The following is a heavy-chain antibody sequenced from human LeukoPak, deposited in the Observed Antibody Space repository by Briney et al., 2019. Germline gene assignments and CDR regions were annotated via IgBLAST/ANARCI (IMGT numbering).Heavy chain of an antibody. V-gene: IGHV1-8*01. J-gene: IGHJ4*02. CDR1: GYTFTSYD. CDR2: MNPNSGNT. CDR3: ARAPPVPMVRGVPKYYFDY. D-gene: IGHD3-10*01. Sequence: GASVKVSCKASGYTFTSYDINWVRQATGQGLEWMGWMNPNSGNTGYAQKFQGRVTMTRNTSISTAYMELSSLRSEDTAVYYCARAPPVPMVRGVPKYYFDYWGQGTLVTVSS.